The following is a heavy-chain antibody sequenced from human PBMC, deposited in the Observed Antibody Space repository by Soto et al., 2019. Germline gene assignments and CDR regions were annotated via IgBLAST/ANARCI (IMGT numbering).Heavy chain of an antibody. CDR3: ARGWDAGY. J-gene: IGHJ4*02. D-gene: IGHD6-19*01. CDR1: GGSVGSGRHY. V-gene: IGHV4-61*01. Sequence: QVQLQESGPGLVKPSETLSLTCTVSGGSVGSGRHYWSWIRQPPGKGLEWIGYIHDSGSTNYVSSLQTRVTXSADPSRNQFFLKVYSVTAADTAVYYCARGWDAGYWGQGTLVTVSS. CDR2: IHDSGST.